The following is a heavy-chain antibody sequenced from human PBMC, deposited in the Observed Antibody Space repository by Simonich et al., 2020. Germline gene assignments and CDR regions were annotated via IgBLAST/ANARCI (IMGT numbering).Heavy chain of an antibody. CDR3: ARDRNWGWFDP. CDR1: GFTFGSYA. J-gene: IGHJ5*02. V-gene: IGHV3-30*07. CDR2: ISDEGSNK. Sequence: QVQLVESGGGVVQPGRSLRLSCAASGFTFGSYAMHWVRQAPGRGREGVAGISDEGSNKSYADSVKGRFTISRDNSKNTLYLQRNSLRAEDTAVYYCARDRNWGWFDPWGQGTLVTVSS. D-gene: IGHD7-27*01.